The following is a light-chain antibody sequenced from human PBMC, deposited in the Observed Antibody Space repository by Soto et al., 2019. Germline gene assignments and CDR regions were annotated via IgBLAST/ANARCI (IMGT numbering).Light chain of an antibody. CDR2: DAS. V-gene: IGKV3-11*01. J-gene: IGKJ5*01. CDR1: QTVGRY. CDR3: QQRLLSPIT. Sequence: EIVLTQSPATLSLSPGDRVTLSCRASQTVGRYLSWYQHSPGQGPRLLVYDASNRATGIPARVSGSGSETDFTLPISSLEPEDFAVYYCQQRLLSPITFGQGTRLEIK.